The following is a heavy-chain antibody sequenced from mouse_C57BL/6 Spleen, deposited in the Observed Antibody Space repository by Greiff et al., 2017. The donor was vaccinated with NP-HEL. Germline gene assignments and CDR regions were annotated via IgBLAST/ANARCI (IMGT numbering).Heavy chain of an antibody. J-gene: IGHJ2*01. V-gene: IGHV1-80*01. CDR3: TRAYYGSGAPYFDY. CDR1: GYAFSSYW. CDR2: IYPGDGDT. D-gene: IGHD1-1*01. Sequence: QVQLQQSGAELVKPGASVKISCKASGYAFSSYWMNWVKQRPGKGLEWIGQIYPGDGDTNYNGKFKGKATLTADKSSSTAYMQLSSLTSEDSAVYFCTRAYYGSGAPYFDYWGQGTTLTVSS.